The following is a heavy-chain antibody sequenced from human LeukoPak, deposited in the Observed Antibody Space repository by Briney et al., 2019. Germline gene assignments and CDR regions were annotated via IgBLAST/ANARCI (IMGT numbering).Heavy chain of an antibody. J-gene: IGHJ4*02. V-gene: IGHV4-4*02. CDR2: IYHSGST. Sequence: SETLSLTCAVSGGSISSSNWWSWVRQPPGKGLEWIGEIYHSGSTNYNPSLKSRVTISVDKSKNQFSLKPSTVTAADTAVYYCARGRANSLRYFDYWGQGTLVTVSS. D-gene: IGHD4-17*01. CDR1: GGSISSSNW. CDR3: ARGRANSLRYFDY.